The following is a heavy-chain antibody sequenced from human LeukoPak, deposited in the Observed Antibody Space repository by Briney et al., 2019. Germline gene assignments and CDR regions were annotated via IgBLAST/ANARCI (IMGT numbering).Heavy chain of an antibody. J-gene: IGHJ6*02. D-gene: IGHD3-10*01. CDR3: ARVLGFGESYYYYYGMDV. CDR2: MNPNSGNT. V-gene: IGHV1-8*02. Sequence: ASVKVSCKASGYTFTGYYMHWVRQAPGQGLEWMGWMNPNSGNTGYAQKFQGRVTMTRNTSISTAYMELSSLRSGDTAVYYCARVLGFGESYYYYYGMDVWGQGTTVTVSS. CDR1: GYTFTGYY.